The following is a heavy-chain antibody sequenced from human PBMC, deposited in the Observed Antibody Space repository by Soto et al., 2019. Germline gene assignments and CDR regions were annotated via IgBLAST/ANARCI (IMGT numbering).Heavy chain of an antibody. CDR3: ARASTGTTTAGAFDI. CDR2: IYYSGSI. Sequence: SETLSLTCTVSGGSISSGDYYWSWIRQPPGKGLEWIGYIYYSGSIYYSPSLKSRVTISVDTSKNQFSLKLSSVTAADTAVYYCARASTGTTTAGAFDIWGQGTMVTVSS. J-gene: IGHJ3*02. D-gene: IGHD1-7*01. V-gene: IGHV4-30-4*01. CDR1: GGSISSGDYY.